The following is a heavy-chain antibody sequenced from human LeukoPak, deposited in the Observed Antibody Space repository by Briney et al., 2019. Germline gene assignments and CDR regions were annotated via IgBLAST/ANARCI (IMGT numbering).Heavy chain of an antibody. J-gene: IGHJ3*02. CDR3: ARDRPLVGSSTSYGYAFDI. Sequence: PGGSLRLSCAASGFTFSSYSMNWVRQAPGKGPEWVSSISSSNSYIYYADSVKGRFTISRDNAKNSLYLQMNSLRAEDTAVYYCARDRPLVGSSTSYGYAFDIWGQGTMVTVSS. V-gene: IGHV3-21*01. CDR1: GFTFSSYS. CDR2: ISSSNSYI. D-gene: IGHD2-2*01.